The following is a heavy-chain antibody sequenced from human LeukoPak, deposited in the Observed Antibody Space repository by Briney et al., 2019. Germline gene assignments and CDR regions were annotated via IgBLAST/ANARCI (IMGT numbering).Heavy chain of an antibody. CDR2: IYYSGST. Sequence: PSETLSLTCTVSGGPISSNAYYWAWIRQPPGKGLEWIGSIYYSGSTYYNPSLKSRVTISVDTSKNQFSLKLSSVTAADTAVYYCARPAPYSSSPFDYWGQGTLVTVSS. V-gene: IGHV4-39*01. J-gene: IGHJ4*02. CDR1: GGPISSNAYY. D-gene: IGHD6-6*01. CDR3: ARPAPYSSSPFDY.